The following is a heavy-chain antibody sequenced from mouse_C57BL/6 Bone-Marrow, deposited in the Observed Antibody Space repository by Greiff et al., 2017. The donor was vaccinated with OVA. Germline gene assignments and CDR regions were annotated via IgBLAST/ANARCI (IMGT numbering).Heavy chain of an antibody. J-gene: IGHJ1*03. CDR2: ILPGSGST. V-gene: IGHV1-9*01. CDR1: GYTFTGYW. Sequence: QVQLQQSGAELLKPGASVKLSCKATGYTFTGYWIEWVKQRPGHGLEWIGEILPGSGSTNYNEKFKGKATFTADTSSNTAYMQLSSLTTEDSAIYYCARTTYYYGSTYWYFDVWGTGTTVTVSS. D-gene: IGHD1-1*01. CDR3: ARTTYYYGSTYWYFDV.